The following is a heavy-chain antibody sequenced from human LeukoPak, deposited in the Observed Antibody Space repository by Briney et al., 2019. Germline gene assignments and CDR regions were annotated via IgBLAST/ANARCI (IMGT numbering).Heavy chain of an antibody. Sequence: GGSLRLFCAASGFTFSSYSMNWVRQAPGKGLEWVSSISSSSSYIYYADSVKGRFTISRDNAKNSLYLQMNSLRAEDTAVYYCARQRSIAVAGTGLDYWGQGTLVTVSS. CDR1: GFTFSSYS. CDR3: ARQRSIAVAGTGLDY. D-gene: IGHD6-19*01. J-gene: IGHJ4*02. CDR2: ISSSSSYI. V-gene: IGHV3-21*01.